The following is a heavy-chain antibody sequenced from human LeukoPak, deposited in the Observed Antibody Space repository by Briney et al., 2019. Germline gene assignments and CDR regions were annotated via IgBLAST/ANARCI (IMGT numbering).Heavy chain of an antibody. J-gene: IGHJ4*02. Sequence: KPGGSLRLSCAASGFTFSTYSMNWVRQAPGKGLGWVSSISSSSSYKYYADSVKGRFTISRDNANNSLYLQMNSLRAEDTAVYYCARDSGTTVGYFDYWGQGTLVTVSS. CDR2: ISSSSSYK. CDR1: GFTFSTYS. D-gene: IGHD4-23*01. V-gene: IGHV3-21*01. CDR3: ARDSGTTVGYFDY.